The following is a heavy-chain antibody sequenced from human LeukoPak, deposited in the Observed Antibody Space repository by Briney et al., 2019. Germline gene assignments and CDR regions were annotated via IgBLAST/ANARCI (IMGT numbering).Heavy chain of an antibody. CDR1: GDSINGYY. J-gene: IGHJ4*02. CDR3: ARLGGYYDY. CDR2: IYYNGNT. D-gene: IGHD3-22*01. Sequence: SETLSLTCIVSGDSINGYYWTWTRQPPGKGLEWIGNIYYNGNTNYNPSLKSRVTISVDTSKNQFSLRLTSVTATDTAIYYCARLGGYYDYWGQGTLVTVSS. V-gene: IGHV4-59*08.